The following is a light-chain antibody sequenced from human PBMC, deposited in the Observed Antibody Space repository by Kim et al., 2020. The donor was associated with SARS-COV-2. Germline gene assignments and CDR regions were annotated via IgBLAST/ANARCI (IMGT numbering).Light chain of an antibody. Sequence: SPGERATLPCRASHSVSSSYLAWYQQKPGQAPRLLIYGASSRATGIPDRFSGSGSGTDFTLTISRLEPEDFAVYYCQQYGSSPPTFGQGTKVDIK. CDR1: HSVSSSY. V-gene: IGKV3-20*01. J-gene: IGKJ1*01. CDR2: GAS. CDR3: QQYGSSPPT.